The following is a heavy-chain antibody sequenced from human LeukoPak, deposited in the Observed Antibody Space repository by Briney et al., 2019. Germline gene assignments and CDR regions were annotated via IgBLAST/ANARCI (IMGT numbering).Heavy chain of an antibody. CDR2: ISYDGSNK. CDR3: ARDPKATYDSSGYYFDY. V-gene: IGHV3-30*03. CDR1: GFTFSSYG. J-gene: IGHJ4*02. Sequence: GGSLRLSCAASGFTFSSYGMHWVRQAPGKGLEWVAVISYDGSNKYYADSVKGRFTISRDNSKNTLYLQMNSLRAEDTAVYYCARDPKATYDSSGYYFDYWGQGTLVTVSS. D-gene: IGHD3-22*01.